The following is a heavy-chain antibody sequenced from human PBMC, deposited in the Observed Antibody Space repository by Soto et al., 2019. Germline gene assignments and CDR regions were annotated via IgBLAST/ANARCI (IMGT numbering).Heavy chain of an antibody. CDR1: EFTLSSYW. CDR2: INIDGSST. CDR3: ARGNVAVAVRGLFDY. D-gene: IGHD6-19*01. Sequence: PGGSLRLSCASSEFTLSSYWMHWVRQAPGKGLVWVSRINIDGSSTTYADSVKGRFTISRDNAKNTLYLQMDSLRAEDTAIYYCARGNVAVAVRGLFDYWGQGTLVTVSS. J-gene: IGHJ4*02. V-gene: IGHV3-74*01.